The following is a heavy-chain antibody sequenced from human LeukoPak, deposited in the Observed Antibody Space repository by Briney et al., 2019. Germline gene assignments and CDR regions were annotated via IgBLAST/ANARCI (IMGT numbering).Heavy chain of an antibody. V-gene: IGHV1-2*02. CDR2: INPNSGDT. J-gene: IGHJ4*02. Sequence: GSVKVSCKASGYTFTGYYLHWVRQAPGQGLEWMGWINPNSGDTNFAQKFQGRVTMTRDTSISTAYMELSRLRSDDTAVYYCARDRGYGSGNFDYWGQGTLVTVST. CDR1: GYTFTGYY. D-gene: IGHD3-10*01. CDR3: ARDRGYGSGNFDY.